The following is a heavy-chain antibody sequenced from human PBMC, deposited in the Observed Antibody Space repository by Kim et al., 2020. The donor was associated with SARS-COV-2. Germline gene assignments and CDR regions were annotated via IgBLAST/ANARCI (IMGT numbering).Heavy chain of an antibody. CDR2: NRGISGNT. J-gene: IGHJ4*02. D-gene: IGHD3-10*01. Sequence: RNGAEWATANRGISGNTYYAGSGKGRFTSPSNNSRNTLYLQMNSLVDVDTAVYYCATRERITMLLVVSLFAYWGQGTLVSVSS. CDR3: ATRERITMLLVVSLFAY. V-gene: IGHV3-23*01.